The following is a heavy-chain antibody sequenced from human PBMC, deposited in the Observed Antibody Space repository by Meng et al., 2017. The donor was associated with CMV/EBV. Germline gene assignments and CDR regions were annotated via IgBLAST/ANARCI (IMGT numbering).Heavy chain of an antibody. Sequence: SLKISCTASGFTFDDYAMHWVRQAPGKGLEWVSGISWNSGSIGYADSVKGRFTISRDNSKNTVYLQMNSLRAEDTAVFYCARGVDTAPLGMDIWGQGTTVTVSS. CDR2: ISWNSGSI. CDR3: ARGVDTAPLGMDI. CDR1: GFTFDDYA. J-gene: IGHJ6*02. V-gene: IGHV3-9*01. D-gene: IGHD5-18*01.